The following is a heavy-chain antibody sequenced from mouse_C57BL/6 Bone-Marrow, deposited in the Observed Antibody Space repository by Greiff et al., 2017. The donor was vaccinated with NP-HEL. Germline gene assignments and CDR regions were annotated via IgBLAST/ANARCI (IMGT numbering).Heavy chain of an antibody. CDR1: GYTFTSYG. CDR2: IYPRSGNT. V-gene: IGHV1-81*01. J-gene: IGHJ3*01. CDR3: ARSTMITTRKAWFAY. D-gene: IGHD2-4*01. Sequence: VQRVESGAELARPGASVKLSCKASGYTFTSYGISWVKQRTGQGLEWIGEIYPRSGNTYYNEKFKGKATLTADKSSSTAYMELRSLTSEDSAVYFCARSTMITTRKAWFAYWGQGTLVTVSA.